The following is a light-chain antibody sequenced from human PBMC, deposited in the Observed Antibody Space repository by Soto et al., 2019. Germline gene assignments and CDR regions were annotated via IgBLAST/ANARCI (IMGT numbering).Light chain of an antibody. CDR2: GNS. V-gene: IGLV1-40*01. CDR3: QSYDSSLSGSEVV. CDR1: SSNIVAGYD. Sequence: QSVLTQPPSVSGAPGQRVTISCTGSSSNIVAGYDVHWYQQLPGTAPKLLIYGNSNRPSGVPDRFSGSKSGTSASLAITGLQAEDEADYYCQSYDSSLSGSEVVFGGGTQLTVL. J-gene: IGLJ2*01.